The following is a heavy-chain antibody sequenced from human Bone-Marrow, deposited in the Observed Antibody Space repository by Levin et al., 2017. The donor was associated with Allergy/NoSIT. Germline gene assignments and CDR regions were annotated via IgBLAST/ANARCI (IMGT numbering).Heavy chain of an antibody. Sequence: KPSETLSLTCTVSGGSISHYYWSWIRQPSGKGLEWIGHIYFTGGTSYNPSLKRRVTMSVDPSNNQFSLSLTSVTAADTAVYYCARDRGEQLVPGRYNHYGLDVWGQGTSVTVSS. V-gene: IGHV4-59*01. J-gene: IGHJ6*02. CDR2: IYFTGGT. D-gene: IGHD6-6*01. CDR1: GGSISHYY. CDR3: ARDRGEQLVPGRYNHYGLDV.